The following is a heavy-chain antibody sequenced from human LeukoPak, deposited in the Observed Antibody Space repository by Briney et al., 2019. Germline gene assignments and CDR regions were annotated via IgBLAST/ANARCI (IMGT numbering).Heavy chain of an antibody. CDR3: ARYDTPVTITLDN. Sequence: SETLSLTCSVSGGSISSRSFSWGWIRQPPGKGLEWIGNIYYGGSTYYNPSLNSRVTISVDTSKDQLSLKLTSVTATDTAVYYCARYDTPVTITLDNWGEGTLVTVSS. CDR2: IYYGGST. CDR1: GGSISSRSFS. V-gene: IGHV4-39*01. D-gene: IGHD4-11*01. J-gene: IGHJ4*02.